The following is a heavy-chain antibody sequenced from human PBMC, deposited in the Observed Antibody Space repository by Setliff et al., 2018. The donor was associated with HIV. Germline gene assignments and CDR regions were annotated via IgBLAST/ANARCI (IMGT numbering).Heavy chain of an antibody. D-gene: IGHD2-2*01. CDR1: GESLSDYY. J-gene: IGHJ4*02. CDR3: AGQKKSSSWSPNDY. Sequence: PSETLSLTCAVYGESLSDYYWSWIRQPPGKGLEWIGEINHNKSSDYDPSLKSRVTMSVDTSKNQFSLKVKSVTAADTAVYYCAGQKKSSSWSPNDYWGQGILVTVSS. CDR2: INHNKSS. V-gene: IGHV4-34*01.